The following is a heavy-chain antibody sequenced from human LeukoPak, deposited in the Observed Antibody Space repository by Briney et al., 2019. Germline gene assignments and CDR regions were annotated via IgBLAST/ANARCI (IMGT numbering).Heavy chain of an antibody. D-gene: IGHD3-3*01. CDR2: IYYSGST. V-gene: IGHV4-30-4*08. CDR3: ARCGAYYDFWSGYEQTYFDY. J-gene: IGHJ4*02. CDR1: GGSISSGDYY. Sequence: PSQTLSLTCTVSGGSISSGDYYWSWIRQPPGKGLEWIGYIYYSGSTYYNPSLKSRVTISVDTSKNQFSLKLSSVTAADTAVYYCARCGAYYDFWSGYEQTYFDYWGQGTLVTVSS.